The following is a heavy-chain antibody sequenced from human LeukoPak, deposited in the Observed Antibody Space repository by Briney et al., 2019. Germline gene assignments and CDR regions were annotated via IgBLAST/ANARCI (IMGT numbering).Heavy chain of an antibody. Sequence: PGGSLRLSCEASGFTFSDHFMGWVRQAPGKGLEWVGRIRKKPNSYTTEYAASVQGKFTISRDDSKNSLYLQMNSLETEDTAVYYCLRVSTTVAGSDYFDYWGQGTPVTVSS. CDR2: IRKKPNSYTT. D-gene: IGHD6-19*01. J-gene: IGHJ4*02. V-gene: IGHV3-72*01. CDR1: GFTFSDHF. CDR3: LRVSTTVAGSDYFDY.